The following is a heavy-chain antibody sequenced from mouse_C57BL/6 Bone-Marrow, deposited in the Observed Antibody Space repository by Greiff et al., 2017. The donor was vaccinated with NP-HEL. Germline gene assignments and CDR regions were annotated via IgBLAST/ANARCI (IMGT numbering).Heavy chain of an antibody. Sequence: EVKLMESGGGLVQPGGSMKLSCVASGFTFSNYWMNWVRQSPERGLEWVAQIRLKSDNYATNYAESVKGRFTISRDDSKSRVYLQMNNLRAEDTGIYYCTVGYPRYFDVWGTGTTVTVSS. D-gene: IGHD2-2*01. V-gene: IGHV6-3*01. J-gene: IGHJ1*03. CDR2: IRLKSDNYAT. CDR1: GFTFSNYW. CDR3: TVGYPRYFDV.